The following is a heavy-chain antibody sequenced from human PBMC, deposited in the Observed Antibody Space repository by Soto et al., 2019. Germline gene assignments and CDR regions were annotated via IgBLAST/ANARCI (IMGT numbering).Heavy chain of an antibody. CDR2: ISDYNGNT. Sequence: QVQLVQSGAEVKKPGASVKVSCKASGHTFTSYGISWVRQAPGQGLERMGWISDYNGNTNYEQKLQGRVTMTTDTSTSTAYMELRSLRSDDTAVYYCARDRSPYYDFWSGYYPWGQGTLVTVSS. J-gene: IGHJ4*02. V-gene: IGHV1-18*01. CDR3: ARDRSPYYDFWSGYYP. CDR1: GHTFTSYG. D-gene: IGHD3-3*01.